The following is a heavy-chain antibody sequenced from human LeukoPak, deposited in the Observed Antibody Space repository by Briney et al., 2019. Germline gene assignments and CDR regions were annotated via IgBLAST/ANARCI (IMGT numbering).Heavy chain of an antibody. CDR1: GGSISSSSYY. J-gene: IGHJ6*02. V-gene: IGHV4-39*07. CDR2: IYYSGST. D-gene: IGHD6-13*01. CDR3: ARRSSRSLGYYGMDV. Sequence: SETLSLTCTVSGGSISSSSYYWGWIRQPPGKGLEWIGSIYYSGSTYYNPSLKSRVTISVDTSKNQFSLKLSSVTAADTAVYYCARRSSRSLGYYGMDVWGQGTTVTVSS.